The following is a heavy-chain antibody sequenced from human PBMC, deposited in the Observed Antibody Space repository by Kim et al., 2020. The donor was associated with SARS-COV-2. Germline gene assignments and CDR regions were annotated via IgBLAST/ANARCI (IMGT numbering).Heavy chain of an antibody. CDR3: ARLLGFGEFPVDY. CDR1: GGSISSSSYY. J-gene: IGHJ4*02. Sequence: SETLSLTCTVSGGSISSSSYYWGWIRQPPGKGLEWIGSIYYSGSTYYNPSLKSRVTISVDTSKNQFSLKLSSVTAADTAVYYCARLLGFGEFPVDYWGQGTLVTVSS. CDR2: IYYSGST. D-gene: IGHD3-10*01. V-gene: IGHV4-39*01.